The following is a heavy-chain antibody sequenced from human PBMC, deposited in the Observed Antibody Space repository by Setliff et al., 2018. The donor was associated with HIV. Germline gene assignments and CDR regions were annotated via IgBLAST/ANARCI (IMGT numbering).Heavy chain of an antibody. D-gene: IGHD3-22*01. CDR1: GYTFTGYY. V-gene: IGHV1-2*02. CDR2: INPHSGGT. Sequence: ASVKVSCKASGYTFTGYYIYWVRQAPGQGLEWMGWINPHSGGTNYAQKFQGRVTMTRDTSISTASMELSRLRSDDTAVYYCARGAYYYDTSGYPRDPFDLWGQGTMVTVSS. J-gene: IGHJ3*01. CDR3: ARGAYYYDTSGYPRDPFDL.